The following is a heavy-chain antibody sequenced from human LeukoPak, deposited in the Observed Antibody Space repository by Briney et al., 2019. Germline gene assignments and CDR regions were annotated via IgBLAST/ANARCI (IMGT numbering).Heavy chain of an antibody. CDR1: GYTFTGYY. CDR3: ARLPVIVGAWSPIDY. Sequence: GASVKVSCKASGYTFTGYYMHWVRQAPGQGLEWMGWINPESGGTNYAQKFQGRVTMTRDTSISTAYMELTSLRSDDTAVYYCARLPVIVGAWSPIDYWGHGTLSPPPQ. V-gene: IGHV1-2*02. CDR2: INPESGGT. D-gene: IGHD1-26*01. J-gene: IGHJ4*01.